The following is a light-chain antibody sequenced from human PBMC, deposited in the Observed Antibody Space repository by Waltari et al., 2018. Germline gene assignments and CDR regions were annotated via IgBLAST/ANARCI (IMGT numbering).Light chain of an antibody. V-gene: IGLV2-11*01. CDR1: SSDIGGYNY. CDR3: SSYTGSNTLV. CDR2: DVS. J-gene: IGLJ2*01. Sequence: QAALTQPPSVSGSPGQSVTISCTGTSSDIGGYNYVSWYQQPPGKAPKLMIYDVSKRPSGVSDRFSGSKSGNTASLTISGLQAEDEADYYCSSYTGSNTLVFGGGTRLTVL.